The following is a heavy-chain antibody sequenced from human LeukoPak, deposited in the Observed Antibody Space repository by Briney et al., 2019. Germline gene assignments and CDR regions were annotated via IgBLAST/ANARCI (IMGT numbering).Heavy chain of an antibody. V-gene: IGHV3-9*01. Sequence: SGGSLRLSCVTSGFTFDESAMHWVRQVPGKGLEWVSGIGWDSNSIIYADSVKGRFNISRDNAKNSLYLQMNSLRTEDTALYYCSKAMAAPGAFDIWGQGTVVTVSS. CDR2: IGWDSNSI. J-gene: IGHJ3*02. D-gene: IGHD5-24*01. CDR3: SKAMAAPGAFDI. CDR1: GFTFDESA.